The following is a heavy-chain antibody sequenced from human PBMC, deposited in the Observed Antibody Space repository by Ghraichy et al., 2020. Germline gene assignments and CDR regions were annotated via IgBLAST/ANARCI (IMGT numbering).Heavy chain of an antibody. J-gene: IGHJ4*02. CDR3: ARDVIDSSGYYGDPVY. V-gene: IGHV3-33*01. CDR1: GFTFSSYG. D-gene: IGHD3-22*01. Sequence: SLRLSCAASGFTFSSYGMHWVRQAPGKGLEWVAVIWYDGSNKYYADSVKGRFTISRDNSKNTLYLQMNSLRAEDTAVYYCARDVIDSSGYYGDPVYWGQGTLVTVSS. CDR2: IWYDGSNK.